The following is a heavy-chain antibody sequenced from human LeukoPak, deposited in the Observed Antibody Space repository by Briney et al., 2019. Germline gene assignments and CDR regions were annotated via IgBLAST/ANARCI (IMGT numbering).Heavy chain of an antibody. CDR2: INGIGGST. CDR1: GFTFSTYA. J-gene: IGHJ4*02. D-gene: IGHD5-18*01. Sequence: PGGSLRLSCAASGFTFSTYAMSWVRQAPGKGLKWVSAINGIGGSTYYADSVKGRFTISRDNSKNTLYLQMNSLRAEDTAVYYCARLNVDTAMVLDYWGQGTLVTVSS. V-gene: IGHV3-23*01. CDR3: ARLNVDTAMVLDY.